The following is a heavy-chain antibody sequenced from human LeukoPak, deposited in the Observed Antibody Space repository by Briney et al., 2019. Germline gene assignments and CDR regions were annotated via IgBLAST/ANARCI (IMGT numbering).Heavy chain of an antibody. Sequence: GGSLRLSCTASGFTFSSYAMAWVRQAPGKGLEWVAGMSGSGGTIYYADSVKGRFNISRDNAKNSLYLQMNSLRAEDTAVYYCARTKHIVVVTARLDAFDIWGQGTMVTVSS. CDR2: MSGSGGTI. D-gene: IGHD2-21*02. CDR3: ARTKHIVVVTARLDAFDI. J-gene: IGHJ3*02. CDR1: GFTFSSYA. V-gene: IGHV3-48*04.